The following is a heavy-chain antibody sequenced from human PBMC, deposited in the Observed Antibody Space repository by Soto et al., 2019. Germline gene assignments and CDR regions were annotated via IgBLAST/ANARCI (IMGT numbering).Heavy chain of an antibody. CDR2: IIPIFGTA. J-gene: IGHJ4*02. Sequence: QVQLVQSGAEVRKPGSSVRVSCKASGGSFNRHTISWVRQAPGQGLEWMGGIIPIFGTANHAQKFQGRVTIIADESTSTVYMELSSLRSEDTAVYYCARDLGYSGYDSLDYWGQGTLVTVSS. CDR3: ARDLGYSGYDSLDY. D-gene: IGHD5-12*01. CDR1: GGSFNRHT. V-gene: IGHV1-69*01.